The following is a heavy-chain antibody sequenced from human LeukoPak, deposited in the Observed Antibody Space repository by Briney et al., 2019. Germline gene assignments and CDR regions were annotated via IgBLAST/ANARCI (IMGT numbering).Heavy chain of an antibody. D-gene: IGHD2-2*01. CDR1: GYTFTSYG. J-gene: IGHJ4*02. CDR3: ARVPSWRPLDY. Sequence: ASVEVSCKASGYTFTSYGISWVRQAPGQGLEWMGWISAYNGNTKYAQKLQGRVTMTTDTSTSTAYMELRNLRSDDTAVYYCARVPSWRPLDYWGQGTLVTVSS. CDR2: ISAYNGNT. V-gene: IGHV1-18*01.